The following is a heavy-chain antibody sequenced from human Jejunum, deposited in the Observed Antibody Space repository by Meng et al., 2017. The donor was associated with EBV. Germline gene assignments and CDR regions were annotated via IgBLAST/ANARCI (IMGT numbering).Heavy chain of an antibody. Sequence: QVVLGGCGGGLGQPGRTRRLCCDAPGFNLSGDAMQWVRQAPGKGLKWVALISNDGNNKYYADSVKGRFTISRDNSKNTLYLQMNSLRVDDTALYYCTREWGADYWGQGTLVTVSS. CDR1: GFNLSGDA. V-gene: IGHV3-30-3*01. D-gene: IGHD3-16*01. CDR3: TREWGADY. CDR2: ISNDGNNK. J-gene: IGHJ4*02.